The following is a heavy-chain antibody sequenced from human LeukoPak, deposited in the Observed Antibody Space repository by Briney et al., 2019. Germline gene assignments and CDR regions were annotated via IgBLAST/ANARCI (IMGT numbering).Heavy chain of an antibody. J-gene: IGHJ4*02. CDR1: GFTFGDYA. CDR2: IRSKAYGGTT. D-gene: IGHD2-15*01. CDR3: TFKGSDY. V-gene: IGHV3-49*04. Sequence: GALRLSCTASGFTFGDYAMSWVRQAPGKGLEWVGFIRSKAYGGTTEYAASVKGRFTISRDDSKSIAYLQMNSLKTEDTAVYYCTFKGSDYWGQGTLVTVSS.